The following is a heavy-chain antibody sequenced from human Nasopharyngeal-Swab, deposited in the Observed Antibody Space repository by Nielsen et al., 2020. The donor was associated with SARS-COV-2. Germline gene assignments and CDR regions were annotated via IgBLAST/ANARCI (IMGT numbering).Heavy chain of an antibody. CDR1: GFTFSSYG. D-gene: IGHD1/OR15-1a*01. V-gene: IGHV3-21*06. CDR2: ISTSGTYV. J-gene: IGHJ5*02. Sequence: GGSLRLSCAASGFTFSSYGMNWVRRAPGKGLEWVAFISTSGTYVKYADSMRGRFTISRDNAKNLLFLQMNSLRAEDTAVYYCARDPLGTSAATWFDPWGQGTLVTVSS. CDR3: ARDPLGTSAATWFDP.